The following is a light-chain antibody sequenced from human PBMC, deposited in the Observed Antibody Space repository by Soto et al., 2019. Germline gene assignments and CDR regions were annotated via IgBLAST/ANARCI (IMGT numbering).Light chain of an antibody. CDR1: QSVRSY. Sequence: ETVMTQSPATLSLSPGERATLSCRASQSVRSYLAWYQQKPGQAPRLLIYDASNSATGIPARFSGSGSGTDFTLTISSLEPEDFAVYYCQQRSNWPLTFGGGTKVDIK. CDR3: QQRSNWPLT. V-gene: IGKV3-11*01. CDR2: DAS. J-gene: IGKJ4*01.